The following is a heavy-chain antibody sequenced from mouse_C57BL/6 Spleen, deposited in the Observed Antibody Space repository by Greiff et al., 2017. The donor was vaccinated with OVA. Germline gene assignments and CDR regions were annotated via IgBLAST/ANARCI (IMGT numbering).Heavy chain of an antibody. D-gene: IGHD1-1*01. J-gene: IGHJ3*01. CDR2: INYDGSST. V-gene: IGHV5-16*01. CDR3: ARGGGSNPFAY. CDR1: GFTFSDYY. Sequence: EVKLVESEGGLVQPGSSMKLSCTASGFTFSDYYMAWVRQVPEKGLEWVANINYDGSSTYYLDSLKSRFIISRDNAKNILYLQMSSLKSEDTATYYCARGGGSNPFAYWGQGTLVTVSA.